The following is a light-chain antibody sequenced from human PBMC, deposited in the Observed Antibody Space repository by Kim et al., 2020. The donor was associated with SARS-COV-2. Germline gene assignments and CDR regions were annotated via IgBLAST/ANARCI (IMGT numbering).Light chain of an antibody. CDR3: QTWGTGIRV. Sequence: QLVLTQSPSASASLGASVKLTCTLSSGHSSYAIAWHQQQPEKGPRYLMKLNSHGSHNKGDGIPDRFSGSNSGAERYLTISSLQSEDEADYYCQTWGTGIRVFGGGTQLTVL. CDR1: SGHSSYA. J-gene: IGLJ3*02. CDR2: LNSHGSH. V-gene: IGLV4-69*01.